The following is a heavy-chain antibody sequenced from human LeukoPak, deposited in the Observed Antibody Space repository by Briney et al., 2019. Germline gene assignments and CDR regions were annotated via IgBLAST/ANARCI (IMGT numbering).Heavy chain of an antibody. CDR1: GFTFGNYA. CDR2: ISGSRGST. D-gene: IGHD1-26*01. V-gene: IGHV3-23*01. J-gene: IGHJ4*02. CDR3: AKEGDSGTYAFFDH. Sequence: PGGSLRLSCAASGFTFGNYAMSWVRQAPGKGLEWVSTISGSRGSTYYADSVKGRVTISRDNSRNTLYLQMNSLRAEDTALYYCAKEGDSGTYAFFDHWGQGTLVTVSS.